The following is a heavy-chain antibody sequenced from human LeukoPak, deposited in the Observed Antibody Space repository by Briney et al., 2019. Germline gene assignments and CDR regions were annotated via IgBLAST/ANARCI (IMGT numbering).Heavy chain of an antibody. CDR1: GGSISSYY. Sequence: TSETLSLTCTVSGGSISSYYWSWIRQPPGKGLEWIGYIYYSGSTNYNPSLKSRVTISVDTSKNQFSLKLSSVTAADTAVYYCARGPQGYYGMDVWGQGTTVTVSS. CDR3: ARGPQGYYGMDV. J-gene: IGHJ6*02. V-gene: IGHV4-59*01. CDR2: IYYSGST.